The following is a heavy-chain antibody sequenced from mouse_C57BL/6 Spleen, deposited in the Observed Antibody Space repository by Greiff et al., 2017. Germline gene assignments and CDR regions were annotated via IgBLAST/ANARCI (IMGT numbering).Heavy chain of an antibody. V-gene: IGHV5-9-1*02. CDR3: TRDDGYYGWFAY. CDR1: GFTFSSYA. D-gene: IGHD2-3*01. CDR2: ISSGGDYI. J-gene: IGHJ3*01. Sequence: EVHLVESGEGLVKPGGSLKLSCAASGFTFSSYAMSWVRQTPEKRLEWVAYISSGGDYIYYADTVKGRFTISRDNARNTLYLQMSSLKSEDTAMYYCTRDDGYYGWFAYWGQGTLVTVSA.